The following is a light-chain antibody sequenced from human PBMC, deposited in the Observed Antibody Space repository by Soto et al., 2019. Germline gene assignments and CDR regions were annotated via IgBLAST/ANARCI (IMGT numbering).Light chain of an antibody. V-gene: IGKV3-20*01. Sequence: EIVLTQSPGTLSLSPGEKATLSCRASQSLSTTYLSWYQQKPGQAPRLLIYAASSRATGIPDRFSASGSGTDFTLTISRLEPEDFAVYYCHQYGYSPKTFGQGTQVEI. J-gene: IGKJ1*01. CDR2: AAS. CDR3: HQYGYSPKT. CDR1: QSLSTTY.